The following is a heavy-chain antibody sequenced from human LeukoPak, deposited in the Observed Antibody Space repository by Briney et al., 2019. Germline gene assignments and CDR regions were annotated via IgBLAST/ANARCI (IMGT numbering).Heavy chain of an antibody. Sequence: ASVKVSCKGSGYTFTGYYMHWVRQAPGQGLEWVGRINPNSGGTNYAQKFQGRVTMTRDTSISTAYMELSRLRSDDTAVYYCARIPAATATREYWGQGTLVTVSS. CDR3: ARIPAATATREY. V-gene: IGHV1-2*06. J-gene: IGHJ4*02. CDR2: INPNSGGT. D-gene: IGHD1-26*01. CDR1: GYTFTGYY.